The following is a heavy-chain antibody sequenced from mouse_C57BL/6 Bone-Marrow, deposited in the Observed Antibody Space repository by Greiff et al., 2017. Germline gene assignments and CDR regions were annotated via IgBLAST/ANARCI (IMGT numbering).Heavy chain of an antibody. V-gene: IGHV1-64*01. CDR1: GYTFTSYW. Sequence: QVQLQQPGAVLVKPGASVKLSCKASGYTFTSYWMHWVKQRPGQGLEWIGMIHPNSGSTNYNEKFKSKATLTVVKSSSAAYMQLSSLTSEDSAVYYCTRGGSGPSFAYWGQGTLVTVSA. CDR3: TRGGSGPSFAY. J-gene: IGHJ3*01. CDR2: IHPNSGST.